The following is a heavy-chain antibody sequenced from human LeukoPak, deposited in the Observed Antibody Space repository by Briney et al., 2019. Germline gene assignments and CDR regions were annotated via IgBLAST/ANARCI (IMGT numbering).Heavy chain of an antibody. J-gene: IGHJ4*02. V-gene: IGHV3-23*01. CDR2: ISGSAGST. Sequence: GGSLRPSCAASGFTFTSYAMSWVRQAPGKGLEWVSAISGSAGSTYYADSVKGRFTISRDNSKNTLYLQMNSLRAEDTAVYYCAKRPNWDVDYWGQGTLVTVSS. D-gene: IGHD7-27*01. CDR3: AKRPNWDVDY. CDR1: GFTFTSYA.